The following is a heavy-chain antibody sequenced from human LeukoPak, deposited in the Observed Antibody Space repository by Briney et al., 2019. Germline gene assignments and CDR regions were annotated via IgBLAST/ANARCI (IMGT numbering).Heavy chain of an antibody. V-gene: IGHV4-59*04. D-gene: IGHD1-1*01. CDR3: ATGTGHYYYYYYMDV. J-gene: IGHJ6*03. CDR1: GGFVSTYY. CDR2: KYYSGST. Sequence: PAETLSLTCNVSGGFVSTYYWSWIRQSPGKGLEWIGYKYYSGSTYYNPSLKSRVTISVDTSKNQFSLKLSSVTPADTAIYYCATGTGHYYYYYYMDVWGKGTTVTVSS.